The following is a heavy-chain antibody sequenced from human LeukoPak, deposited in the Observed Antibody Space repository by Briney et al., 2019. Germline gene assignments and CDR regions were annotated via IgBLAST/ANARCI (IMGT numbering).Heavy chain of an antibody. CDR1: GGSISSGSYY. CDR3: ARDDSHYFDY. J-gene: IGHJ4*02. V-gene: IGHV4-61*02. Sequence: SQTLSLTCTVSGGSISSGSYYWSWIRQPAGKGLEWIGRIYTSGSTNYNPSLKSRVTISVDTSKNQFSLKLSSVTAADTAVYYCARDDSHYFDYWGQGTLVTVSS. CDR2: IYTSGST.